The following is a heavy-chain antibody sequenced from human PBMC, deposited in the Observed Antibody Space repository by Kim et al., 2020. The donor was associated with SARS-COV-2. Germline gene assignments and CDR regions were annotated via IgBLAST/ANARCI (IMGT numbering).Heavy chain of an antibody. V-gene: IGHV7-4-1*02. CDR3: ARAIMVRGVTYLDY. Sequence: AEGFTGRLVFSMDTSVSTAYLQISSLKAEDTAVYYCARAIMVRGVTYLDYWGQGTLVTVSS. D-gene: IGHD3-10*01. J-gene: IGHJ4*02.